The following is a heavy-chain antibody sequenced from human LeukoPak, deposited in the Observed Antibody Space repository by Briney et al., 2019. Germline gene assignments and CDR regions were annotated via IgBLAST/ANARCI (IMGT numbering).Heavy chain of an antibody. J-gene: IGHJ6*02. CDR3: ARDRGSSWYDDYYHGMDV. CDR2: IYYSGST. V-gene: IGHV4-59*01. D-gene: IGHD6-13*01. CDR1: GGSISSYY. Sequence: PSETLSLTCTVAGGSISSYYWSWIRQPPGKGLEWIGYIYYSGSTNYNPSLKSRVTLSVDTSKNQFSLKLSSVTAADTAVYYCARDRGSSWYDDYYHGMDVWGQGTTVTVSS.